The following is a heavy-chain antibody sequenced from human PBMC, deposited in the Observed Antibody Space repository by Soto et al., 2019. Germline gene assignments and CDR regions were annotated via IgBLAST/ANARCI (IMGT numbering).Heavy chain of an antibody. CDR2: ISSNGGST. CDR3: VKTYYFDSSGYYYDFDY. J-gene: IGHJ4*02. CDR1: GFTFSSHA. D-gene: IGHD3-22*01. V-gene: IGHV3-64D*06. Sequence: GGSLRLSCSASGFTFSSHAMHWVRQAPGKGLEYVSAISSNGGSTYYADSVKGRFTISRDNSKNILYLQMGSLRAEDTAVYYCVKTYYFDSSGYYYDFDYWGQGTLVTVSS.